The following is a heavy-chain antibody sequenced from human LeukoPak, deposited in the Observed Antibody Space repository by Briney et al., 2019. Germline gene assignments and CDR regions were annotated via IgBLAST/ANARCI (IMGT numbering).Heavy chain of an antibody. CDR2: ISSSSSYI. Sequence: PGGSLRLSCTASGFIFSTYNMNWVRQAPGKGLEWVSSISSSSSYIYYADSVKGRFTISRDNAKNSLYLQMNSLRAEDTAVYYCARDYYYDSSGYYRISSYYYYMDVWGKGTTVTISS. CDR1: GFIFSTYN. CDR3: ARDYYYDSSGYYRISSYYYYMDV. V-gene: IGHV3-21*01. D-gene: IGHD3-22*01. J-gene: IGHJ6*03.